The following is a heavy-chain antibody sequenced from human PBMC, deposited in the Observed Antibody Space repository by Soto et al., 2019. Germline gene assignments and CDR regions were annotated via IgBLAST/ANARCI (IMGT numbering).Heavy chain of an antibody. Sequence: PGGSLRLSCAASGFTLKSYGMHWVRQAPGRGLEWVAMTSYDESETYYADSVRGRFTVSRDTSTNTLFLEMKTLRREDTAVYFCARELGLSSTWPCFWGQGTLVTVSS. CDR2: TSYDESET. V-gene: IGHV3-33*02. CDR3: ARELGLSSTWPCF. CDR1: GFTLKSYG. J-gene: IGHJ4*02. D-gene: IGHD6-13*01.